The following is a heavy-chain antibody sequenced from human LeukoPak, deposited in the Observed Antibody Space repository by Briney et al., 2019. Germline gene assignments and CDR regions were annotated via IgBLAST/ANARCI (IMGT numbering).Heavy chain of an antibody. CDR3: AREGVTGWPYNWFDP. J-gene: IGHJ5*02. D-gene: IGHD2-21*02. Sequence: GASVKVSCKASEYTFAGYYIHWVRQAPGQGLEWMGWINPNSGDTHYAQKFQGRVTMTRDTSISTAYMELSRLRSDDTAVYYCAREGVTGWPYNWFDPWGQGTLVTVSS. CDR2: INPNSGDT. CDR1: EYTFAGYY. V-gene: IGHV1-2*02.